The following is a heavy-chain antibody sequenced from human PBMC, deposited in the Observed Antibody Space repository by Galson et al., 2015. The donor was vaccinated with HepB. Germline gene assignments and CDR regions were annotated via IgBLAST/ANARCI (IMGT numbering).Heavy chain of an antibody. CDR1: GFTFSSYG. D-gene: IGHD3-22*01. V-gene: IGHV3-33*08. CDR3: ARGEPGPGYYDSSGYSASFDY. Sequence: SLRLSCAASGFTFSSYGMHWVRQAPGKGLEWVAVIWYDGSNKYYADSVKGRFTISRDNSKNTLYLQMNSLRAEDTAVYYCARGEPGPGYYDSSGYSASFDYWGQGTLVTVSS. J-gene: IGHJ4*02. CDR2: IWYDGSNK.